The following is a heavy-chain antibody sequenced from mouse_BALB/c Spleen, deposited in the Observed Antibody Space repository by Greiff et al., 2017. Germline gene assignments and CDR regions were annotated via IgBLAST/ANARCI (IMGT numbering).Heavy chain of an antibody. D-gene: IGHD1-2*01. Sequence: EVQLVESGPELVKPGASVKMSCKASGYTFTSYVMHWVKQKPGQGLEWIGYINPYNDGTKYNEKFKGKATLTSDKSSSTAYMELSSLTSEVSAVYYGARGGGLDGAWFAYGGQGTLVSVSA. V-gene: IGHV1-14*01. CDR1: GYTFTSYV. CDR3: ARGGGLDGAWFAY. J-gene: IGHJ3*01. CDR2: INPYNDGT.